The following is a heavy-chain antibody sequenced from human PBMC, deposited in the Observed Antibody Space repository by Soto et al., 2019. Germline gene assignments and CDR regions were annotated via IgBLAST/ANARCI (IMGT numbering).Heavy chain of an antibody. D-gene: IGHD6-19*01. J-gene: IGHJ4*02. V-gene: IGHV1-2*02. CDR1: GYSFTGYY. CDR2: IYPNSGDT. Sequence: APVKVSCKASGYSFTGYYIHWLRQAPGQGLEWMGWIYPNSGDTKSAQKFQGRLTLTRDTSITTAYMELSSLRSDDTAIYYCASLQTSGWYGVHWGQGTLVTVSS. CDR3: ASLQTSGWYGVH.